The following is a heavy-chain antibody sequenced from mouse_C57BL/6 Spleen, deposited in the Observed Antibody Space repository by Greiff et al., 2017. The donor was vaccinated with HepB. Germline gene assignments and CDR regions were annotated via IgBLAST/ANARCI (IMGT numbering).Heavy chain of an antibody. Sequence: VQLQQSGPELVKPGASVKIPCKASGYTFTDYNMDWVKQSHGKSLEWIGDINPNNGGTIYNQKFKGKATLTVDKSSSTAYMELRSLTSEDTAVYYWAREGSNYHGGFAYWGQGTLVTVSA. V-gene: IGHV1-18*01. J-gene: IGHJ3*01. CDR3: AREGSNYHGGFAY. CDR1: GYTFTDYN. D-gene: IGHD2-5*01. CDR2: INPNNGGT.